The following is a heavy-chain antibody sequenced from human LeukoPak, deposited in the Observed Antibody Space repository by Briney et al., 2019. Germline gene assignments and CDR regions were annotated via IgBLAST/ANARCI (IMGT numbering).Heavy chain of an antibody. Sequence: GESLKISCKASGYRFTYYWSAWVRQMPGKGLEWMGIIYPNDSHTRYSPSFQGQVTISADKSISTAYLLWSSLKASDTAMYYCARLPNSGADLTWFDPWGQGTLVTVSS. CDR3: ARLPNSGADLTWFDP. CDR2: IYPNDSHT. J-gene: IGHJ5*02. V-gene: IGHV5-51*01. D-gene: IGHD3-10*01. CDR1: GYRFTYYW.